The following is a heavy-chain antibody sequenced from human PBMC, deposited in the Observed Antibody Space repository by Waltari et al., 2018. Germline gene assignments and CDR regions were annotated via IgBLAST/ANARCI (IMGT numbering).Heavy chain of an antibody. V-gene: IGHV4-4*02. CDR3: ARDRGRGIYLDS. CDR2: VQRSGRT. CDR1: GHSISSPDW. D-gene: IGHD2-15*01. J-gene: IGHJ4*02. Sequence: QLQESGPGLVKPSGTLSRTCAVSGHSISSPDWWSWVRQSPGKGLEWIGQVQRSGRTNYNPSFASRVTISIDTSTNQCSLKVTSATAADTAVYFCARDRGRGIYLDSWGQGTLVTVSP.